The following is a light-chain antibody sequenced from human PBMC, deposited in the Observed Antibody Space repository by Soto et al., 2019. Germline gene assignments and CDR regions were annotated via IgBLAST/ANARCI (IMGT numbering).Light chain of an antibody. Sequence: QSVLTQPPSVSGAPGQSVTISCTGSNSNIGAAYDVHWYQQLPGAAPKLLIYGNTQRPSGVPDRFSGSKSGASASLAITGLQAEDEADYYCQSYDSSLSGSIVFGTGTKLTVL. CDR1: NSNIGAAYD. CDR2: GNT. V-gene: IGLV1-40*01. J-gene: IGLJ1*01. CDR3: QSYDSSLSGSIV.